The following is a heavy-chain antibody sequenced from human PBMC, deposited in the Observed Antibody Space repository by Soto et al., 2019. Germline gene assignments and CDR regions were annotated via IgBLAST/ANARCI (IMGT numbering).Heavy chain of an antibody. CDR2: ISYDGSKR. CDR1: AFTFNTYA. CDR3: ARDKIGYTTGWSAQGSMDV. D-gene: IGHD6-19*01. Sequence: QVQLVESGGGVVQPGRSLRLSCAASAFTFNTYAMHWVRQAPGKGLEWVAGISYDGSKRYYADSVKGRFTISRDNSKNALYLQVNSLRPEDRGLYYCARDKIGYTTGWSAQGSMDVWGQGTTVTVSS. V-gene: IGHV3-30*04. J-gene: IGHJ6*02.